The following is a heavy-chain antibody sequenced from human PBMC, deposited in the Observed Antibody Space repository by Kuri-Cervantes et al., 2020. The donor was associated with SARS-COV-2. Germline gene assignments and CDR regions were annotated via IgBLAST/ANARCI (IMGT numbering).Heavy chain of an antibody. D-gene: IGHD3-10*01. V-gene: IGHV1-18*01. CDR3: AGEGVVWVGGYFDY. J-gene: IGHJ4*02. CDR2: ISAYNGST. Sequence: ASVKVSCKASGYTFTSYGISWVRQAPGQGLEWMGWISAYNGSTNYAQKLQGRVTMTTDTSTSTAYMELRSLRPDDTAVYYCAGEGVVWVGGYFDYWGQGTLVTVSS. CDR1: GYTFTSYG.